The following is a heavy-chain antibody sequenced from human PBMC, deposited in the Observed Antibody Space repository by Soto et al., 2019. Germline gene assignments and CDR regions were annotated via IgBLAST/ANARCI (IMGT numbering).Heavy chain of an antibody. D-gene: IGHD6-13*01. CDR3: TRGRGTSGWYADY. V-gene: IGHV3-49*04. CDR1: GFVFGDYA. J-gene: IGHJ4*02. CDR2: VSSETNGGST. Sequence: GGSLRLSCSASGFVFGDYAVTWVRQAPGKGLEWVGVVSSETNGGSTEYAASVKGRFRISRDDSESIAYLQMTGLKTEDTAVYYCTRGRGTSGWYADYWGKGVLVTVCS.